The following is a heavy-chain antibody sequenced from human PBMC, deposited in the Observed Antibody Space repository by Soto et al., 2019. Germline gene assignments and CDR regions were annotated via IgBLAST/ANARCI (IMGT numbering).Heavy chain of an antibody. Sequence: SLRLSCAASGFTFSSYGMHWVRQAPGEGLEWVAVISYDGSNKYYADSVKGRFTISRDNSKNTLYLQMNSLRAEDTAVYYCAKDRGPLSLPEACFDYCGQGTLLTVSS. CDR2: ISYDGSNK. V-gene: IGHV3-30*18. D-gene: IGHD5-18*01. J-gene: IGHJ4*02. CDR3: AKDRGPLSLPEACFDY. CDR1: GFTFSSYG.